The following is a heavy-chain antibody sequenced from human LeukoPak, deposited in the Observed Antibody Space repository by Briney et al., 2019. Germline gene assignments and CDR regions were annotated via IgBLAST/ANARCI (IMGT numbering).Heavy chain of an antibody. V-gene: IGHV4-39*01. CDR3: ATTYSYGQFDY. D-gene: IGHD5-18*01. J-gene: IGHJ4*02. CDR2: IYYSGST. CDR1: GASVSGSAYY. Sequence: PSETLSLTCTVSGASVSGSAYYWGWIRQPPGKGLEWIGNIYYSGSTYYNESLESRVTISIDTSKNQFSLKLSSVTAADTAVYYCATTYSYGQFDYWGQGTLVTVSS.